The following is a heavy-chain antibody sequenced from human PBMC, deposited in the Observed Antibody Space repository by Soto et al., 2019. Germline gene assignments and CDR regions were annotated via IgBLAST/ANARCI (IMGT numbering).Heavy chain of an antibody. V-gene: IGHV4-4*08. Sequence: PSETLSLTCTVSGGSISNYYWSWIRQPPGKGLEWIGYLAYSGSPNYSPSLKSRVTISVDTSKNQFSLKLSSVTAADTAVYYCARDFTVEYSSSPGEKKRFLAGEPKKYNWFDPWGQGTLVTVSS. CDR3: ARDFTVEYSSSPGEKKRFLAGEPKKYNWFDP. J-gene: IGHJ5*02. CDR1: GGSISNYY. D-gene: IGHD6-6*01. CDR2: LAYSGSP.